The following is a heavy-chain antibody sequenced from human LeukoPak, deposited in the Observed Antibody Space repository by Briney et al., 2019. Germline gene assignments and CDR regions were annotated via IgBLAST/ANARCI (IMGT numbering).Heavy chain of an antibody. CDR3: ARDLGYSYGLDH. J-gene: IGHJ4*02. Sequence: PGGSLRLSCVASGFSFSDTSMTWIRQAPGKGLQFVASTGSAGTTIYYGDSVEGRFTISRDNAKNSLYLQLNSLRAEDTAIYYCARDLGYSYGLDHWGQGTLVTVSS. D-gene: IGHD5-18*01. CDR1: GFSFSDTS. V-gene: IGHV3-11*01. CDR2: TGSAGTTI.